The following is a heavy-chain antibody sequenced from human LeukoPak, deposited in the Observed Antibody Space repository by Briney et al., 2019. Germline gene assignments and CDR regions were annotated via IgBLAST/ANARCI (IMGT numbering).Heavy chain of an antibody. CDR2: ISAYNGNT. Sequence: GASVKVSCKASGYTFTSYGISWVRQAPGQGLEWMGWISAYNGNTNYAQKLQGRDTMTTDTSTSTAYMELRSLRSDDTAVYYCARDMGPNWDYSNSHFDYWGQGTLVTVSS. CDR3: ARDMGPNWDYSNSHFDY. D-gene: IGHD4-11*01. V-gene: IGHV1-18*01. CDR1: GYTFTSYG. J-gene: IGHJ4*02.